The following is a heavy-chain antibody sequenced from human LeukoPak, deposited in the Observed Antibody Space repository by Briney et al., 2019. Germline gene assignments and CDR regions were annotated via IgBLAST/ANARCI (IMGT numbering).Heavy chain of an antibody. D-gene: IGHD3-10*01. Sequence: GGSLRLSCAASGFTFSSYWMSWVRRAPGKGLEWVANIKQDGSEKYYVDSVKGRFTIPRDNAKNSLYLQMNSLRAEDTAVYYCARDRSILWFGELFHYWGQGTLVTVSS. V-gene: IGHV3-7*01. CDR3: ARDRSILWFGELFHY. CDR2: IKQDGSEK. J-gene: IGHJ4*02. CDR1: GFTFSSYW.